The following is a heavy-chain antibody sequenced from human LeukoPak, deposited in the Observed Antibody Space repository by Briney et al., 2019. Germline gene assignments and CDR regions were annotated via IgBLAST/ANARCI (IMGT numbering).Heavy chain of an antibody. CDR1: GFTLSHHY. Sequence: GGTLRLSCAVSGFTLSHHYMVCARQAPGKGRVWVGRIRNRGNSYNTEYAASVKGRFTISRDDYKNSLYLQMNSLKTEDTAVYYFTRDVVSSYYVYWGQGTLVTVSS. J-gene: IGHJ4*02. CDR2: IRNRGNSYNT. V-gene: IGHV3-72*01. D-gene: IGHD2-15*01. CDR3: TRDVVSSYYVY.